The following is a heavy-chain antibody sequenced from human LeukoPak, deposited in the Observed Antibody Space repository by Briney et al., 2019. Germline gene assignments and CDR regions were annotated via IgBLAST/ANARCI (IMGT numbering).Heavy chain of an antibody. V-gene: IGHV1-69*04. Sequence: SVKVSCKASGGTFSSYAISWVRQAPGQGLEWMGRIIPILGIANYAQKFQGRVTMTRNTSISTAYMELSSLRSEDTAVYYCARGRNRDGYNWYAFDIWGQGTMVTVSS. CDR3: ARGRNRDGYNWYAFDI. J-gene: IGHJ3*02. D-gene: IGHD5-24*01. CDR2: IIPILGIA. CDR1: GGTFSSYA.